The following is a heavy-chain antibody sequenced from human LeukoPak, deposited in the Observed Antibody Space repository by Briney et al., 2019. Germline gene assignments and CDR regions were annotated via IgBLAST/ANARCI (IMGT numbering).Heavy chain of an antibody. CDR2: IYHSGST. CDR1: GYSISSGYY. J-gene: IGHJ5*02. Sequence: SETLSLTCTVSGYSISSGYYWGWIRQPPGKGLEWIGSIYHSGSTYYNPSLKSRVTISVDTSKNQFSLKLSSVTAADTAVYYCARGLLPNWFDPWGPGTLVTVSS. V-gene: IGHV4-38-2*02. CDR3: ARGLLPNWFDP.